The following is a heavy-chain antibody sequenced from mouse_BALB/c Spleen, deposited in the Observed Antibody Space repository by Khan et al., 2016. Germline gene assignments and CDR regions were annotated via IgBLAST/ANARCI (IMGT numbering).Heavy chain of an antibody. Sequence: QIQLVQSGPELKKPGETVKISCKASGYTFTNYGMNWVKQAPGKGLKWMGWINTYTRESTYADDFTGRFAFSSETSASNAYLQISDLKNEDTAIXFCAGDYYGGSYVGTMDYWGQGTSVTVSS. CDR1: GYTFTNYG. CDR2: INTYTRES. D-gene: IGHD1-1*01. CDR3: AGDYYGGSYVGTMDY. J-gene: IGHJ4*01. V-gene: IGHV9-3-1*01.